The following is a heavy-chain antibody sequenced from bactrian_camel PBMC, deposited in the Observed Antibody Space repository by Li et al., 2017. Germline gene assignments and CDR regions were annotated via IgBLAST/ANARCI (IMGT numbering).Heavy chain of an antibody. Sequence: QLVESGGGLVQPGGSLRLSCAASGFTFSNNWMHWVRQAPGKGLEWVSLVNSNGGGTYYADSVKGRFTISRDDAKNTVYLQLNSLKTEDMAMYFCVKMGNFYTGNEYNFWGQGTQVTVS. V-gene: IGHV3S25*01. D-gene: IGHD3*01. CDR3: VKMGNFYTGNEYNF. CDR2: VNSNGGGT. CDR1: GFTFSNNW. J-gene: IGHJ4*01.